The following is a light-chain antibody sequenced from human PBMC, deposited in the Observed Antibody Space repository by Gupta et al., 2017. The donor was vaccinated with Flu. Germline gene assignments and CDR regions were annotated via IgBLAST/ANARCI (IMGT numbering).Light chain of an antibody. V-gene: IGKV3-20*01. Sequence: IVFTQSPGTLPLSPGERATLSCRASQTVSSTYLAWYQQKPGQAPRLLIYGASNRATDIPDRFGGSGSGTDFTLTISRLEAEDFAMYYWHQDLNSPEFGQGTKVEI. J-gene: IGKJ1*01. CDR3: HQDLNSPE. CDR2: GAS. CDR1: QTVSSTY.